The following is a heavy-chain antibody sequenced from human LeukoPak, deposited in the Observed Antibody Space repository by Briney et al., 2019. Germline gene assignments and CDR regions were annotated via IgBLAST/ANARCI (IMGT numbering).Heavy chain of an antibody. CDR2: IKQDGSEK. Sequence: GGSLRLSCAASGFSTRYYWMSWVRQAPAKGLEWVADIKQDGSEKNYVDSVKGRFTISRDNAKNSLSLQMNSLRAEDTAVYYCARKNYDFLSGGPKHFDYWGQGTLVTVSS. V-gene: IGHV3-7*01. J-gene: IGHJ4*02. CDR1: GFSTRYYW. D-gene: IGHD3-3*01. CDR3: ARKNYDFLSGGPKHFDY.